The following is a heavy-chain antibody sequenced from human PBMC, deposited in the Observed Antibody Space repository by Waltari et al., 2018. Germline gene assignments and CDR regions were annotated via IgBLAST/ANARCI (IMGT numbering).Heavy chain of an antibody. CDR1: GGSFSGYY. V-gene: IGHV4-34*01. CDR3: ARDVVVVAAGWFDP. D-gene: IGHD2-15*01. J-gene: IGHJ5*02. CDR2: INHSGST. Sequence: QVQLQQWGAGLLKPSETLSLTCAVYGGSFSGYYWSWIRQPPGKGLEWIGEINHSGSTNYNPSLKSRVTISVDTSKNQFSLKLSSVTAADTAVYYCARDVVVVAAGWFDPWGQGTLVTVSS.